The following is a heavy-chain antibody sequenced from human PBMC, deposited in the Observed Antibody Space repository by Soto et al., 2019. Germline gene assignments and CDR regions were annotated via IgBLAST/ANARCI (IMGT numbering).Heavy chain of an antibody. Sequence: QVQLQESGPGLVKSSGTLSLTCAVSGDSISSPHWWSWVRQPPGKGLEWIGEIYHSGTTNYNPSLKSRVTMSVYKSKNQLSLMLSSVTAADTAVYYCARLGTRFYFQHWGQGTLVTVSS. J-gene: IGHJ1*01. CDR2: IYHSGTT. V-gene: IGHV4-4*02. CDR1: GDSISSPHW. CDR3: ARLGTRFYFQH. D-gene: IGHD1-1*01.